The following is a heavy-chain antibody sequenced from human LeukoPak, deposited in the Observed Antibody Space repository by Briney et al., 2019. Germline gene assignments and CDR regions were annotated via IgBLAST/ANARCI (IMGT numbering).Heavy chain of an antibody. CDR1: GDSISNGDYY. CDR3: ARDRLVRQWYLDF. CDR2: IYYSGST. J-gene: IGHJ2*01. Sequence: PSQTLSLTCTVSGDSISNGDYYWSWIRLHPGKGLEWIGYIYYSGSTNYNPSLTSRVTMSIDTSMNQFSLKLSSVTAADTAVYYCARDRLVRQWYLDFWGRGTLVTVSS. V-gene: IGHV4-61*08. D-gene: IGHD3-9*01.